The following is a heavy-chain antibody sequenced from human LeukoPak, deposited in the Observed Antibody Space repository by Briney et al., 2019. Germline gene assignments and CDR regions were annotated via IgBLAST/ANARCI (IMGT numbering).Heavy chain of an antibody. CDR3: ARTSLGGARFDP. V-gene: IGHV4-30-4*08. CDR1: GGSISSGDYY. D-gene: IGHD3-10*01. Sequence: SETLSLTCTVSGGSISSGDYYWSWIRQPPGKGLEWIGYIYYNGSTYYNPSLKSRVTISVDTSKNQFSLKLSSVTAADTAVYYCARTSLGGARFDPWGQGTLVTVSS. CDR2: IYYNGST. J-gene: IGHJ5*02.